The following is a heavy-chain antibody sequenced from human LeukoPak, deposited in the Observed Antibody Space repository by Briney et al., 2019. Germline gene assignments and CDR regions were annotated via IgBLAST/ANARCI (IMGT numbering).Heavy chain of an antibody. D-gene: IGHD1-1*01. CDR3: ARASPNWNPPDY. CDR1: GGSLSGFY. Sequence: PSETLSLTCTVSGGSLSGFYWSWIRQPLGKGLEWIGYIYNSGSTDYNPSLKSRVTISEDTSNNQFSLKLNFVTAADTAVYYCARASPNWNPPDYWGQGTLVTVSS. J-gene: IGHJ4*02. V-gene: IGHV4-59*08. CDR2: IYNSGST.